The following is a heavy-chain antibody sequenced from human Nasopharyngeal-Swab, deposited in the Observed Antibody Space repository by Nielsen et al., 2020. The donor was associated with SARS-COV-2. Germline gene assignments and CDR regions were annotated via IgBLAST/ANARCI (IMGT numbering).Heavy chain of an antibody. CDR1: GFTFSSYA. D-gene: IGHD3-22*01. CDR2: ISGSGGST. CDR3: AKALGSSGYYFFDY. J-gene: IGHJ4*02. V-gene: IGHV3-23*01. Sequence: GESLKISCVASGFTFSSYAVSWVRQAPGKGLEWVSAISGSGGSTYYADSVKGRFTISRDNSKNTLYLQMNSLRAEDTAVYYCAKALGSSGYYFFDYWGQGTLVTVSS.